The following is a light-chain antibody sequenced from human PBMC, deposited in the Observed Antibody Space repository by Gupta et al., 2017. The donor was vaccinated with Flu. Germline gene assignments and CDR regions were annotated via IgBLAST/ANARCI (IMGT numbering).Light chain of an antibody. V-gene: IGKV1-5*03. CDR1: ANINGR. CDR2: KAT. Sequence: DIEVLQFPSTLSASVGDNVTITCRTTANINGRLDLFQQKPGTTPKLLIYKATILERGVPSRFTGYTSATEFILTIDSLQPDDSATYYCQHYHSFSRLTFGGGTKVEIK. CDR3: QHYHSFSRLT. J-gene: IGKJ4*01.